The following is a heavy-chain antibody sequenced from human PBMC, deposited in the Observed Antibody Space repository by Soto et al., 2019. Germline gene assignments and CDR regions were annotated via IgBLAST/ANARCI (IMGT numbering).Heavy chain of an antibody. Sequence: VGSLRLSCAASGFTFSSYAMSWVRQAPGKGLEWVSAISGSGGSTYYADSVKGRFTISRDNSKNTLYLQMNSLRAEDTAVYYCAKDQGIAAREAYYYYGMDVWGQGTTVTVSS. CDR3: AKDQGIAAREAYYYYGMDV. V-gene: IGHV3-23*01. CDR1: GFTFSSYA. J-gene: IGHJ6*02. CDR2: ISGSGGST. D-gene: IGHD6-6*01.